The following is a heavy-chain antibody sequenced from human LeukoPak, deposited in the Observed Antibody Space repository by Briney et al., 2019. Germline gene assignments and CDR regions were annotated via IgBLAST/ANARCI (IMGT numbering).Heavy chain of an antibody. CDR2: IYTSGST. CDR3: ARASPGRAAHRVYYYYYYMDV. Sequence: SETLSLTCTVSGGSITTYYWSWIRQPPGKGLEWIGYIYTSGSTNYNPFLKSRVTISVDTSKNQFSLKLSSVTAADTAVYYCARASPGRAAHRVYYYYYYMDVWGKGTTVTVSS. J-gene: IGHJ6*03. D-gene: IGHD3-10*01. CDR1: GGSITTYY. V-gene: IGHV4-4*08.